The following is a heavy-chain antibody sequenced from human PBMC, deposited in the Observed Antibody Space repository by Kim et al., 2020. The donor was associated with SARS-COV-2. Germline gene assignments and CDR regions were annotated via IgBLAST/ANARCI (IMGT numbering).Heavy chain of an antibody. CDR2: IYHSGST. Sequence: SETLSLTCAVSGGSISSGGYSWSWIRQPPGKGLEWIGYIYHSGSTYYNPSLKSRVTISVDRSKNQFSLKLSSVTAADTAVYYCARGVVVVPAAIWEYYYYYMDVWGKGTTVTVSS. D-gene: IGHD2-2*02. CDR3: ARGVVVVPAAIWEYYYYYMDV. CDR1: GGSISSGGYS. J-gene: IGHJ6*03. V-gene: IGHV4-30-2*01.